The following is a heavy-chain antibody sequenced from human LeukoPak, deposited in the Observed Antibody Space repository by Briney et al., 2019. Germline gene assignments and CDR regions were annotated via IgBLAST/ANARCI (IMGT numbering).Heavy chain of an antibody. D-gene: IGHD3-10*01. CDR1: GFTFSTHW. CDR3: ARDPVLGSGSYDY. J-gene: IGHJ4*02. Sequence: PGGSLRLSCEASGFTFSTHWMHWVRQVPGKGLVWVSRIRGDGYDTNYADSVRGRFTISRDNVKNTLYLQMSSLRADDTAVYYCARDPVLGSGSYDYWGQGTLVTVSS. CDR2: IRGDGYDT. V-gene: IGHV3-74*01.